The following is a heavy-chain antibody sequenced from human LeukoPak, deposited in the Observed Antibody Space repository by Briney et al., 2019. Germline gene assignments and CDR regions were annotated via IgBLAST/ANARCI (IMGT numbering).Heavy chain of an antibody. D-gene: IGHD3-10*01. CDR1: GFTFGDHS. CDR3: ARVRGANWFFDV. V-gene: IGHV3-21*01. CDR2: ISSASNYI. Sequence: GGSLRLSCATSGFTFGDHSMNWVRQAPGRGLEWISSISSASNYIYYSETTKGRFTISRGNFDKSLYLQMNSLRVEDTAVYYCARVRGANWFFDVWGRGTLVTVSS. J-gene: IGHJ2*01.